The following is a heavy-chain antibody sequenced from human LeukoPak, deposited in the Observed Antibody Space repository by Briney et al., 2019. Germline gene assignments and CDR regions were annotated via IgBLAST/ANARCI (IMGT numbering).Heavy chain of an antibody. Sequence: SGGSLRLSCAASGFTFSGSAMHWVRQASGKGLEWVGRSRNKVKGYTTQYAASVKGRFTISRDDSKKTAYLQMNSLKTEDTAVYYCARGGGCSGGNCYYYFDYWGQGTLVTVSS. CDR3: ARGGGCSGGNCYYYFDY. V-gene: IGHV3-73*01. CDR2: SRNKVKGYTT. J-gene: IGHJ4*02. CDR1: GFTFSGSA. D-gene: IGHD2-15*01.